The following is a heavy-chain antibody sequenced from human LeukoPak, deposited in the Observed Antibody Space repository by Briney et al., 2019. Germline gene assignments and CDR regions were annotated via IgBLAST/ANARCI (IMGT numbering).Heavy chain of an antibody. J-gene: IGHJ5*02. Sequence: ASVKVSCKASGYTFTSYDINWVRQATGQGLEWMGWMNPNSGSTGYAQKFQGRVTMTRNTSISTAYMELSSLRSGDTAVYYCARHLPENWFDPWGQGTLVTVSS. CDR2: MNPNSGST. V-gene: IGHV1-8*01. CDR1: GYTFTSYD. CDR3: ARHLPENWFDP. D-gene: IGHD1-14*01.